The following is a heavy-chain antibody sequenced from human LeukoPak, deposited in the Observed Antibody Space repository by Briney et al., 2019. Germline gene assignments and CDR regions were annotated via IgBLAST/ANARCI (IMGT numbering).Heavy chain of an antibody. D-gene: IGHD3-22*01. CDR2: IYSGGST. CDR3: ARVDYYDSNGYYR. J-gene: IGHJ4*02. CDR1: GFTVSTNY. Sequence: GGSLRLSCAASGFTVSTNYVSWVRQAPGRGLEWVSVIYSGGSTYYADSVKGRFTISRDNSKNTLCLQMNSLRAEDTAVYYCARVDYYDSNGYYRWGQGTLVTVSS. V-gene: IGHV3-53*01.